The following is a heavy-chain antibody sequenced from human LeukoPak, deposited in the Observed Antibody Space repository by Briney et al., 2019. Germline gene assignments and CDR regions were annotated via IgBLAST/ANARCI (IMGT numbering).Heavy chain of an antibody. V-gene: IGHV3-23*01. D-gene: IGHD3-3*01. J-gene: IGHJ4*02. CDR3: AKVPSPFGVVRYFDY. CDR2: ISGSGGST. Sequence: GGSLRLSCAASGFTFSSYAMRWVRQAPGKGLEWVSAISGSGGSTYYADSVKGRFTISRDNSKNTLYLQMNSLRAEDTAVYYCAKVPSPFGVVRYFDYSGQGTLVTVSS. CDR1: GFTFSSYA.